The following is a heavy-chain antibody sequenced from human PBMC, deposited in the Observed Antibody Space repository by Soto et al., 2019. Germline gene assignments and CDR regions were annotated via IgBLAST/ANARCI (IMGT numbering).Heavy chain of an antibody. Sequence: GGSLILSCAASGFTFSSYAMHWVRQAPGKGLEWVAVISYDGSNKYYADSVKGRFTISRDNSKNTLYLQMNSLRAEDTAVYYCARDRSPSGYDSAPFDYWGQGTLVTVSS. V-gene: IGHV3-30-3*01. CDR2: ISYDGSNK. D-gene: IGHD5-12*01. J-gene: IGHJ4*02. CDR3: ARDRSPSGYDSAPFDY. CDR1: GFTFSSYA.